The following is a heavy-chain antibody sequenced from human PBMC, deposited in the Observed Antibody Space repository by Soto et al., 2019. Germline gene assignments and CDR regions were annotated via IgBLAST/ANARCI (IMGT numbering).Heavy chain of an antibody. V-gene: IGHV4-39*01. J-gene: IGHJ3*02. D-gene: IGHD1-26*01. CDR3: ARQTGGSYDAFDI. Sequence: SETLSLTCTVSGGSISSSSYYWGWIRQPPGKGLEWIGSIYYSGSTYYNPSLKSRVTISVDTSKNQFSLKLSSVTAADTAVYYCARQTGGSYDAFDIWGQGTMVTVSS. CDR1: GGSISSSSYY. CDR2: IYYSGST.